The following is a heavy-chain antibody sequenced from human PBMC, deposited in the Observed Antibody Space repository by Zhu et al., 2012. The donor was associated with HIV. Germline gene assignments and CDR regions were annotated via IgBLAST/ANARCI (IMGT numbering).Heavy chain of an antibody. CDR3: ARRGSSSEGAFDI. J-gene: IGHJ3*02. D-gene: IGHD6-19*01. Sequence: QVHLQESGPGLVKPSETLSLTCTVSGGSISSSSYYWGWIRQPPGKGLEWIGSIYYSGSTYYNPSLKSRVTISVDTSKNQFSLKLSSVTAADTAVYYCARRGSSSEGAFDIWGQGTMVTVSS. CDR2: IYYSGST. CDR1: GGSISSSSYY. V-gene: IGHV4-39*07.